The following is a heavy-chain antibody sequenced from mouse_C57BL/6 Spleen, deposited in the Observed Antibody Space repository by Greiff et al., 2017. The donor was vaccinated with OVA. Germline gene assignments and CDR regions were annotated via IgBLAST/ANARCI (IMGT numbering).Heavy chain of an antibody. V-gene: IGHV5-17*01. J-gene: IGHJ2*01. Sequence: EVKLVESGGGLVKPGGSLKLSCAASGFTFSDYGMHWVRQAPEKGLEWVAYISSGSSTIYYADTVKGRFTISRDNAKNTLFLQMTSLSSEDTAMYYCARDLDDYYFDYWGQGTTLTVSS. CDR2: ISSGSSTI. CDR1: GFTFSDYG. CDR3: ARDLDDYYFDY. D-gene: IGHD2-4*01.